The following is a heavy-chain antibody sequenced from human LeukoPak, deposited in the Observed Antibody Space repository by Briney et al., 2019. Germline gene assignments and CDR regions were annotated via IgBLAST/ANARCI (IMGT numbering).Heavy chain of an antibody. V-gene: IGHV3-9*03. J-gene: IGHJ4*02. CDR2: ISWNSGSI. D-gene: IGHD5-18*01. CDR1: GFTFDDYA. Sequence: GRSLRLSCAASGFTFDDYAMHWVRQAPGKYLEWVSGISWNSGSIGYADSVKGRFTISRDNAKNSLYLQMNSLRAEDMALYYCAKDHGYSYGRGFDYWGQGTLVTVSS. CDR3: AKDHGYSYGRGFDY.